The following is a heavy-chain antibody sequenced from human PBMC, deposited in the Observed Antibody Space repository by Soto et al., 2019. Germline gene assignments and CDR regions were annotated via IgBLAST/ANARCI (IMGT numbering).Heavy chain of an antibody. CDR1: GFTYSDYW. Sequence: HPGGSLRLSCAASGFTYSDYWMHWVRQAPGKEPVWVSRVNGGGGVTYYADSVRGRFIISRDNSKNTVYLEMNSLGVEDTAVYYCARGYDAAQYYFDYWGQGTLVTVSS. CDR3: ARGYDAAQYYFDY. D-gene: IGHD3-16*01. V-gene: IGHV3-74*01. J-gene: IGHJ4*02. CDR2: VNGGGGVT.